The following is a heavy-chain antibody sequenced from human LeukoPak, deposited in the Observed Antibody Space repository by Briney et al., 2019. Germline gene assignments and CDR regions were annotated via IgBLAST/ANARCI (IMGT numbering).Heavy chain of an antibody. D-gene: IGHD3-10*01. V-gene: IGHV3-30*02. CDR2: IRYDGSNK. Sequence: GGSLRLSCAASGFTLSSYVMHLVRHAPGKRLECVAFIRYDGSNKYYADSVKGRFTISRDNSENTLWLQMTSLRAEDTAVYYCAKAPVRGVISHLDYWGQGTLVTVSS. CDR1: GFTLSSYV. CDR3: AKAPVRGVISHLDY. J-gene: IGHJ4*02.